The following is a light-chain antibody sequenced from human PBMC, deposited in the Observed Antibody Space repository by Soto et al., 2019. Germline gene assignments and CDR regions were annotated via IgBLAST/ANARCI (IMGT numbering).Light chain of an antibody. V-gene: IGLV1-44*01. CDR2: SNN. CDR3: AAWDDSLNDYV. Sequence: VLTQPPSASGTPGQRVTISCSGSSSNIGSNTVNWYQQLPGTAPKLLIYSNNQRPSGVPDRFSGSKSGTSASLAISGLQSEDEADYYCAAWDDSLNDYVFGTGTKLTVL. J-gene: IGLJ1*01. CDR1: SSNIGSNT.